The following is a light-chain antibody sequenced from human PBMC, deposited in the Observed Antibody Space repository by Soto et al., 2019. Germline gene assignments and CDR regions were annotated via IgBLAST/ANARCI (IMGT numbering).Light chain of an antibody. CDR2: DVS. CDR1: SSDVGGYNF. J-gene: IGLJ1*01. CDR3: MSYASSATYI. Sequence: QSALTQPASVSGSPGQSITISCTGTSSDVGGYNFVSWYQQYPGRAPKLMIYDVSNRPSGVSNRFYGSKSGNTASLTISGLQAEDEADYHCMSYASSATYIFGSGTKVTVL. V-gene: IGLV2-14*03.